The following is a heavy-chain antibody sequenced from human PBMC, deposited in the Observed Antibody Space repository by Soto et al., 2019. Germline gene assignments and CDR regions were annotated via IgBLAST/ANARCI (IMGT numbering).Heavy chain of an antibody. D-gene: IGHD6-6*01. V-gene: IGHV3-23*01. CDR1: GFTFSSYA. CDR2: ISGSVGST. J-gene: IGHJ3*02. CDR3: AKVSAARPRGAFDI. Sequence: EVQLLESGGGLVQPGGSLRLSCAASGFTFSSYAMSWVRQAPGKGLEWVSAISGSVGSTYYADSVKGRFTISRDYSKNTLYLQMNSLRAEDMAVYYCAKVSAARPRGAFDIWGQGTMVTVSS.